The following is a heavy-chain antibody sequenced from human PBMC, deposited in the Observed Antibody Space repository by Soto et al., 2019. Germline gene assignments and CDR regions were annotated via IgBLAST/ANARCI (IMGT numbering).Heavy chain of an antibody. CDR1: GGSVSSSFFY. J-gene: IGHJ4*02. CDR2: IYYTGTT. CDR3: ARITTSSGWSLFDS. D-gene: IGHD6-13*01. V-gene: IGHV4-61*01. Sequence: NPSETLSLTCTVSGGSVSSSFFYWSWVRQPPGQRLEWIGYIYYTGTTNYNPSLASRVAMSVDTSKKQFTLNLRSLTAADTARYYCARITTSSGWSLFDSWGQGMLVTVSS.